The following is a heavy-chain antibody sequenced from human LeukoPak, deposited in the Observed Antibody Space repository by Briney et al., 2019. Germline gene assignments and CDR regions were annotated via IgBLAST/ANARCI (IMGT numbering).Heavy chain of an antibody. D-gene: IGHD6-13*01. V-gene: IGHV3-53*01. Sequence: GGSLRLSCAASGFTVSSNYMSWVRQGPGKGLEWVSVIYSGGSTYYADSVKGRFTISRDNSKNTLYLQMNSLRAEDTAVYYCAREQLGPYYYYMDVWGKGTTVTVSS. CDR3: AREQLGPYYYYMDV. CDR2: IYSGGST. CDR1: GFTVSSNY. J-gene: IGHJ6*03.